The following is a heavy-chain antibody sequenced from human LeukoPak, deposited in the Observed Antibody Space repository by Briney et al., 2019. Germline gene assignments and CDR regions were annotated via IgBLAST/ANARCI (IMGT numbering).Heavy chain of an antibody. V-gene: IGHV3-23*01. CDR3: AKSPANSLDV. J-gene: IGHJ5*02. CDR2: ISGSGDGT. CDR1: GFTSNNYA. Sequence: GGSLRLSCAASGFTSNNYAMSWVRQAPGKWLEWVSSISGSGDGTYYGDSVKGRFTISRDNSQRTLYLQMSSLRADDTAIYYCAKSPANSLDVWGQGTLVTVSS.